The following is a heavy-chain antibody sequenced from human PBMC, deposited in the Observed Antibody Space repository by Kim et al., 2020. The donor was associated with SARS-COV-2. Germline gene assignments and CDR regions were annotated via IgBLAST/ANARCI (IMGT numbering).Heavy chain of an antibody. J-gene: IGHJ5*02. CDR1: GGSISNYY. D-gene: IGHD5-18*01. Sequence: SETLSLTCTVSGGSISNYYWSWIRQPPGKGLEWIGYIYYSGRTKYNPSLKSRVTISVDTSKNQFSLRLNSVTAADTAVYYCAMVKDELGWFYPWGQGTLV. CDR2: IYYSGRT. CDR3: AMVKDELGWFYP. V-gene: IGHV4-59*08.